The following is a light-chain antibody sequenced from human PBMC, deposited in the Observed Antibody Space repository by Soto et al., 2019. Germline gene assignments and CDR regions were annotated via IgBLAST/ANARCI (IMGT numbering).Light chain of an antibody. J-gene: IGKJ3*01. CDR2: DAS. CDR1: QSVSSY. CDR3: QQRSNWLFT. Sequence: EIVLTQSPATLSLSPGERATLSCRASQSVSSYLAWYQQKPGQAPRLLISDASNRATGIPARFSGSGSGTDFTLTISSLDPEDFAVYYCQQRSNWLFTFGPGTKVDIK. V-gene: IGKV3-11*01.